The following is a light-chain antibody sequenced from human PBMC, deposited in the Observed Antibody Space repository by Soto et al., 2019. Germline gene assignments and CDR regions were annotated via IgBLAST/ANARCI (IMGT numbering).Light chain of an antibody. J-gene: IGKJ1*01. CDR1: QGISSY. CDR3: QHNYSHPHT. Sequence: AIRMTQSPSSFSASTGDRVTITCRASQGISSYLAWYQQKPGKAPKLLIYAASTLHTGVPSRFSGSGSGTDFTLTSSRLQAEDVATYYRQHNYSHPHTFGQGTKVEIK. CDR2: AAS. V-gene: IGKV1-8*01.